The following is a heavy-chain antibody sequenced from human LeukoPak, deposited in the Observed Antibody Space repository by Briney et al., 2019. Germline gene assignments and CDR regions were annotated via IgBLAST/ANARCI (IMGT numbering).Heavy chain of an antibody. CDR2: ISYDGSYK. D-gene: IGHD6-19*01. J-gene: IGHJ4*02. V-gene: IGHV3-30*18. CDR3: AKVVAVAQFDY. Sequence: GGSLRLSCAASGFTFSSYDMHWVRQAPSKGLEWVAVISYDGSYKYSADSVKGRFTIPRDNSKNTLYLQMSSLRAEDTAVYYCAKVVAVAQFDYWGQGTLVTVSS. CDR1: GFTFSSYD.